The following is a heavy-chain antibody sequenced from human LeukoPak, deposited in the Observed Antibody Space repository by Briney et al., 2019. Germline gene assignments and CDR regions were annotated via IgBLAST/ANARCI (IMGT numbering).Heavy chain of an antibody. J-gene: IGHJ4*02. CDR3: VKSRRVGANQRGLFHY. CDR1: GFTFSNYA. CDR2: VSGSGRNT. V-gene: IGHV3-23*01. D-gene: IGHD1-26*01. Sequence: GGSLRLSCAGSGFTFSNYAMTWVRQAPGKGLEWVSSVSGSGRNTFYPDSVEGRFTIARDNSKNTVYLQMNSLRADDTAVYYCVKSRRVGANQRGLFHYWGQRPLVTVSP.